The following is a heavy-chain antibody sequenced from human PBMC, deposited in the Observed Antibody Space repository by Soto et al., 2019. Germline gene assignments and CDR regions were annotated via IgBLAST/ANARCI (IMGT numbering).Heavy chain of an antibody. D-gene: IGHD6-6*01. CDR2: IYYSGST. Sequence: PSETLSLTCSVSGGSISSETNYWSWIRQPPGKGLEWIGSIYYSGSTYYHPSLKSRVTISVDKSKSQFSLYLTSVTAADTAVYYCARGASRCSISSDYFDYRGQGTLVTVSS. CDR3: ARGASRCSISSDYFDY. CDR1: GGSISSETNY. V-gene: IGHV4-39*01. J-gene: IGHJ4*02.